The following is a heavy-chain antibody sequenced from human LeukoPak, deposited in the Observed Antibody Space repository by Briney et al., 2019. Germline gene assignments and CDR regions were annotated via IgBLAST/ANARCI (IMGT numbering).Heavy chain of an antibody. CDR2: IIPIFGTA. D-gene: IGHD3-22*01. J-gene: IGHJ6*03. CDR1: GGTFSSYA. Sequence: GASVKVSCKASGGTFSSYAISWVRQAPGQGLEWMGGIIPIFGTANYAQTFQGRVTITTDESTSTAYMELSSLRSEDTAVYYCARGPRGYYDSSGYYPHYYYYYMDVWGKGTTVTVSS. V-gene: IGHV1-69*05. CDR3: ARGPRGYYDSSGYYPHYYYYYMDV.